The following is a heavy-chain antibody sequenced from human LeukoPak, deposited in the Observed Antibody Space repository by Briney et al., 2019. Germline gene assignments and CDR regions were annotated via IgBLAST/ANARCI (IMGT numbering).Heavy chain of an antibody. CDR1: GFTFSSYT. Sequence: PGGSLRLSCAASGFTFSSYTMNWVRQAPGKGLEWVSSITSGSSYIYYADSLKGRFTISRDNANNSLCLQMNSLRAEDTAVYYCARGDKSSSWSFFDYWGQGALVTVSS. CDR3: ARGDKSSSWSFFDY. J-gene: IGHJ4*02. CDR2: ITSGSSYI. V-gene: IGHV3-21*01. D-gene: IGHD6-13*01.